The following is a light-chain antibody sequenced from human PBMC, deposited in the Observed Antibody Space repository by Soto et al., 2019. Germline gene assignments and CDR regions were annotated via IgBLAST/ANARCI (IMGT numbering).Light chain of an antibody. CDR1: RSDVGAYNY. Sequence: QFALTQPASVCGSPGQSIAISCTRTRSDVGAYNYVSWYQQHPGKAPKLMISEVTNRPSGVSDRFSGSKSGNTASLTISGLQAEDEADYYCSSFTSRFTFVFGTGTKLTVL. V-gene: IGLV2-14*01. J-gene: IGLJ1*01. CDR2: EVT. CDR3: SSFTSRFTFV.